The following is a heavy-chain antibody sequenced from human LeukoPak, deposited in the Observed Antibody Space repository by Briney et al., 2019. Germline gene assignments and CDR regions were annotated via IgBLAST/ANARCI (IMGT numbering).Heavy chain of an antibody. D-gene: IGHD5-18*01. Sequence: GGSLRLSCAASGFTFSSYAMHWVRQAPGKGLEWVSAISGSGGSTYYADSVKGRFTISRDNSKNTLYLQINSLRAEDTAVYYCAKGLAAIEYFQHWGQGTLVTVSS. CDR1: GFTFSSYA. CDR3: AKGLAAIEYFQH. J-gene: IGHJ1*01. CDR2: ISGSGGST. V-gene: IGHV3-23*01.